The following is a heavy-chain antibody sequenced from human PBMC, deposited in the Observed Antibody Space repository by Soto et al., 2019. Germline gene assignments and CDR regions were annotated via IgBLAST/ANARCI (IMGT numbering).Heavy chain of an antibody. CDR1: GYTFTSYG. CDR2: ISAYNGNT. D-gene: IGHD2-2*02. V-gene: IGHV1-18*01. J-gene: IGHJ5*02. Sequence: QVQLVQSGAEVKKPGASVKGSCKASGYTFTSYGISWVRQAPGQGLEWTGWISAYNGNTKYAQKLQGRGSMTTDTPTSKVYMELRSLRSDDTAVYYCASGLGCSRTSGYSWFDPWGQGTLVTVSS. CDR3: ASGLGCSRTSGYSWFDP.